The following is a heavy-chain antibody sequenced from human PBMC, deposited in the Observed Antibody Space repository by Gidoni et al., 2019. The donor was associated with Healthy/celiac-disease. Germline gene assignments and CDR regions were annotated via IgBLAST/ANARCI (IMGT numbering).Heavy chain of an antibody. CDR1: GGSTSSSSSY. CDR2: IYYSGST. CDR3: ARHVDSSGWSVYFDY. D-gene: IGHD6-19*01. Sequence: QLQLQESGPGLVKHSEPLSPPCTVSGGSTSSSSSYWGWIRQPPGKGPEWIGSIYYSGSTYYNPSLKSRVTISVDTSKNQFSLKLSSVTAADTAVYYCARHVDSSGWSVYFDYWGQGTLVTVSS. J-gene: IGHJ4*02. V-gene: IGHV4-39*01.